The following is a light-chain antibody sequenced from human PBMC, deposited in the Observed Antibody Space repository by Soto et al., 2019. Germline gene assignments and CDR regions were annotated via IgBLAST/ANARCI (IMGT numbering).Light chain of an antibody. CDR2: ATS. V-gene: IGKV1-12*01. CDR3: QHTGV. J-gene: IGKJ3*01. Sequence: DIQMTQSPSSVSASVGDTVTITCRASQGLSSWLAWYQQKPGKAPELLIFATSSLQGGVPSRFSGSGSGTDFTLTISSLQPEDFAPYYCQHTGVFGPGTKVDI. CDR1: QGLSSW.